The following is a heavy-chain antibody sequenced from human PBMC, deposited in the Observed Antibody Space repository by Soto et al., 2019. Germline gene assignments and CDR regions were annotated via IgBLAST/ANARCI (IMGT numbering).Heavy chain of an antibody. D-gene: IGHD3-3*01. J-gene: IGHJ6*02. CDR2: IIPIFGTA. CDR1: GGTFSSYA. CDR3: ARDGTYYDFWSGSKYGMDV. Sequence: ASVKVSCKASGGTFSSYAISWVRQAPGQGLEWMGGIIPIFGTANYAQKFQGRVTITADESTSTAYMELSSLRSEDTAVYYCARDGTYYDFWSGSKYGMDVWGQGTTVTVSS. V-gene: IGHV1-69*13.